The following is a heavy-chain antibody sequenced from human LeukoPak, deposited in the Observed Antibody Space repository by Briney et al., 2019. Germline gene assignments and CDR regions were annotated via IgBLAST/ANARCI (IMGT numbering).Heavy chain of an antibody. CDR2: IKQDGSEK. Sequence: GGSLRLSCAASGVTFSIYWMSWVRQAPGKGLEWVANIKQDGSEKYYVDSVRGRFTISRDNAKNSLYLQMNSLRVEDTAVYYCARQGGSFFSFSTFFDYWGQGTLVTVSS. V-gene: IGHV3-7*01. CDR1: GVTFSIYW. D-gene: IGHD1-26*01. J-gene: IGHJ4*02. CDR3: ARQGGSFFSFSTFFDY.